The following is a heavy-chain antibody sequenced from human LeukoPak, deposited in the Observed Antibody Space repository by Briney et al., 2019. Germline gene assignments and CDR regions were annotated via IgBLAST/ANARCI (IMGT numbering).Heavy chain of an antibody. D-gene: IGHD6-13*01. Sequence: PGGSLRLSCAASGFTVSSNYMSWVRQAPGKGLEWVSVLYSGGSTYYADSVKGRFTISRDNSKNTLYLQMNSLRAEDTAVYYCARDRVPSSSWWEDYYYGMDVWGQGTTVTVS. CDR1: GFTVSSNY. V-gene: IGHV3-53*01. CDR2: LYSGGST. CDR3: ARDRVPSSSWWEDYYYGMDV. J-gene: IGHJ6*02.